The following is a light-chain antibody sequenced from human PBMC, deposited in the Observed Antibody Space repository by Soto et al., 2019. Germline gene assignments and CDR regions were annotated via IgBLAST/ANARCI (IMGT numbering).Light chain of an antibody. CDR3: CSYAGSYTFVV. Sequence: QSVLTQPRSVSGSPGQSVTISCTGTSSDVGGYNYVSWYQQHPGKAPKLMIYDVSKRPSGVPDRFSGSKSGNTASLTIPGLQAEDEADYYCCSYAGSYTFVVFGGGTKVTVL. V-gene: IGLV2-11*01. J-gene: IGLJ2*01. CDR2: DVS. CDR1: SSDVGGYNY.